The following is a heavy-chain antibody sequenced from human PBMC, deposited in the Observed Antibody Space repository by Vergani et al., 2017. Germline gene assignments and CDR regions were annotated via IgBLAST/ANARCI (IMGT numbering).Heavy chain of an antibody. J-gene: IGHJ6*03. CDR2: INWNGGST. CDR3: ARTGKSSYYYYMDV. D-gene: IGHD3-10*01. CDR1: GFTFDDYG. V-gene: IGHV3-20*01. Sequence: EVQLVESGGGLVKPGGSLRLSCAASGFTFDDYGMSWVRQAPGKGLEWVSGINWNGGSTGYADSVKGRFTISRDNAKNSLYLQMNSLRAEDTALYHCARTGKSSYYYYMDVWGKGTTVTVSS.